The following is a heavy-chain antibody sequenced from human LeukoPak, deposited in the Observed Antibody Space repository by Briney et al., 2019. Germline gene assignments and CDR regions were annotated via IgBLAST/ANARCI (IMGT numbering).Heavy chain of an antibody. J-gene: IGHJ5*02. V-gene: IGHV4-31*03. CDR2: IYYSGST. CDR3: ARGKAYCGGDCYYWFDP. Sequence: SETLSLTCTVSGGSITSSSYYWGWIRQPPGKGLEWIGYIYYSGSTYYNPSLKSRVTISVDTSKNQFSLKLSSVTAADTAVYYCARGKAYCGGDCYYWFDPWGRGTLVTVSS. D-gene: IGHD2-21*02. CDR1: GGSITSSSYY.